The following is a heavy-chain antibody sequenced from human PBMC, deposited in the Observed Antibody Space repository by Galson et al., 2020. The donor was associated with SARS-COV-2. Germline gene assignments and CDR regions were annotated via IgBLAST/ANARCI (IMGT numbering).Heavy chain of an antibody. J-gene: IGHJ5*02. CDR2: ISPNSGDT. D-gene: IGHD3-10*01. Sequence: ASVKVSCKASGYTFSGHYMHWVRLAPGQGLEWMGRISPNSGDTDVAQKFQGRVTMTTDTSLTTAYMELSRLTSDDTAVYYCTRGSNSSPFYHFDPWGQGTLVTVSS. CDR1: GYTFSGHY. V-gene: IGHV1-2*06. CDR3: TRGSNSSPFYHFDP.